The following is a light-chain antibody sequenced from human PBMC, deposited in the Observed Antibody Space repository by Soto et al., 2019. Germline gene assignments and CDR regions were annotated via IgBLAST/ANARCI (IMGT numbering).Light chain of an antibody. Sequence: QSVLTQPPSASGTPGQRVTISCSGSSANIGGNTVNWYQQLPGTAPRVLIYSNNQRPSGVPDRFSGSKSGTSASLAISGLQSEDEADYYCAEWDDSLNAVVVGGGTKLTVL. V-gene: IGLV1-44*01. CDR3: AEWDDSLNAVV. CDR2: SNN. J-gene: IGLJ2*01. CDR1: SANIGGNT.